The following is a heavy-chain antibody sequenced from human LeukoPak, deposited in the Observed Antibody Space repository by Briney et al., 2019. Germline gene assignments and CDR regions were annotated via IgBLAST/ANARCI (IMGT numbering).Heavy chain of an antibody. J-gene: IGHJ6*04. CDR1: GGSISYYY. Sequence: SETLSLTCTVSGGSISYYYWSWIRQSPGKGLEWIGYIYYSGTTNYNPSLKSRVTISVDTSKNQFSLQLRSVTAADTAVYYCAREDPQTTVPEGMDVWGKGTTVTLSS. CDR3: AREDPQTTVPEGMDV. CDR2: IYYSGTT. D-gene: IGHD4-17*01. V-gene: IGHV4-59*01.